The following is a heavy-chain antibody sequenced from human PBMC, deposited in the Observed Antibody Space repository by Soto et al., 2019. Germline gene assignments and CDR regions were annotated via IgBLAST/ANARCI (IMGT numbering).Heavy chain of an antibody. CDR3: ARQAQDEGYSSAWYFDY. CDR1: GGSIGSSSYF. CDR2: IFRSGRT. D-gene: IGHD6-19*01. J-gene: IGHJ4*02. V-gene: IGHV4-39*01. Sequence: SETLSLTCTFSGGSIGSSSYFLGWIRQPPGKGLEWIGSIFRSGRTYYNPSLKSRVSISVDTSRDQFSLRLTSVTAADTSVYFCARQAQDEGYSSAWYFDYWGPGTLVTVSS.